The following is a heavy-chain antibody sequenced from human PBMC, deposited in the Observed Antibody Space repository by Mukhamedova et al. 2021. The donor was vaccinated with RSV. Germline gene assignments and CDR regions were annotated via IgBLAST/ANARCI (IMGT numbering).Heavy chain of an antibody. V-gene: IGHV3-49*03. J-gene: IGHJ4*02. CDR3: FRGTPVD. CDR1: TFTDYT. CDR2: IRNKAYGEPT. Sequence: TFTDYTMSWFRQAPGKGLEWVVSIRNKAYGEPTDYAPSVKARFILSRDDSKTTVYLQMNSLRTKNTAVNYCFRGTPVDWGKGTL.